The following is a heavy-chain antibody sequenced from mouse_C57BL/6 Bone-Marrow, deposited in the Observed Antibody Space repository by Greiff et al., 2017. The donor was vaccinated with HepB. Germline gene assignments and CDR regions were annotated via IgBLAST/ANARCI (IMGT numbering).Heavy chain of an antibody. D-gene: IGHD2-1*01. V-gene: IGHV1-26*01. CDR3: AGGLLWYLDY. J-gene: IGHJ2*01. CDR2: INHNNGGT. Sequence: EVQLQQSGPELVKPGASVKISCKASGYTFTDYYMNWVKQSHGKSLEWIGDINHNNGGTSYNQKFKGKATLTVDKSSSTAYMVLRSLTSEDSAVYYCAGGLLWYLDYWGQGTTLTVSS. CDR1: GYTFTDYY.